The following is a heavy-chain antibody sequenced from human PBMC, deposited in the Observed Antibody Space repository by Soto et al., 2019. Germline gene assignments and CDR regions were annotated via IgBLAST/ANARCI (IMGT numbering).Heavy chain of an antibody. V-gene: IGHV4-31*03. Sequence: ASETLYLTCTVSGGSISGGGYYWSWIRQHPGKGLEWIGYIYYSGSTYYNPSLKSRVTISVDTSKNQFYLKLSSVTAADTAVYYFANAGRWGELSLFDFWGRGTLDTVSS. J-gene: IGHJ4*02. CDR3: ANAGRWGELSLFDF. CDR2: IYYSGST. D-gene: IGHD3-16*02. CDR1: GGSISGGGYY.